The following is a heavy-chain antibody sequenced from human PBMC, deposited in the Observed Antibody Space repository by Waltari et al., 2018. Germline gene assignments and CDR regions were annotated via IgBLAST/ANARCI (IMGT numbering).Heavy chain of an antibody. J-gene: IGHJ4*02. V-gene: IGHV4-38-2*01. CDR2: IYHSGSN. CDR1: GYSISSGYY. D-gene: IGHD6-13*01. Sequence: QVQLQESGPGLVKPSETLSLTCAVSGYSISSGYYWGWIRQPPGKGLEWIGSIYHSGSNYHHPSLKSLGTISVDTAKNQFSLKLSSVTAADTAVYYCARRGSAAGDYYFDSWGQGTLVTVSS. CDR3: ARRGSAAGDYYFDS.